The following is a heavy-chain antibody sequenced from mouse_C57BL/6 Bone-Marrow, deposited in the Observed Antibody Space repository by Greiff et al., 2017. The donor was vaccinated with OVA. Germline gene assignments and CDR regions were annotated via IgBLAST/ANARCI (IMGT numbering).Heavy chain of an antibody. CDR3: TRSRPAWFAY. Sequence: VQLQQSGPVLARPGASVQMSCKTSGYTFTSSWMHWVKQRPGPGLAWIGAIYPGNSDTSYNQKFKGKAKLTAVTSASTAYMELSSLTNEDSAVYYCTRSRPAWFAYWGQGTLVTVSA. CDR1: GYTFTSSW. J-gene: IGHJ3*01. CDR2: IYPGNSDT. V-gene: IGHV1-5*01.